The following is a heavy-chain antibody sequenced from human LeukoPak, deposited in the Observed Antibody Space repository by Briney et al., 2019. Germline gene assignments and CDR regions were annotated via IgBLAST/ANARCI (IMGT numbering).Heavy chain of an antibody. CDR1: GGTFSSYE. V-gene: IGHV3-48*03. Sequence: WGSLRLSCAASGGTFSSYERNWVRQAPGKGLEWVSYISSSGSTIYYADSVKGRFTISRDNAKNSLYLQMNSLRAEDTAVYYCAREARIGSWGQGTLVTVSS. CDR2: ISSSGSTI. J-gene: IGHJ5*02. D-gene: IGHD1-14*01. CDR3: AREARIGS.